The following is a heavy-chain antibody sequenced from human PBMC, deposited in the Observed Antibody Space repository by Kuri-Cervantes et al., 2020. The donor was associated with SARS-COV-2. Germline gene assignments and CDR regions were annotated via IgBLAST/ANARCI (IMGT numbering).Heavy chain of an antibody. Sequence: ASVKVSCKASGYTFTSYGISWARQAPGQGLEWMGWISAYNGNTNYAQKLQGRVTMTTDTSTSTAYMELRSLRSDDTAVYYCARDVLRFLEWLDYYYYYGMDVWGQGTTVTV. J-gene: IGHJ6*02. CDR2: ISAYNGNT. V-gene: IGHV1-18*01. CDR3: ARDVLRFLEWLDYYYYYGMDV. D-gene: IGHD3-3*01. CDR1: GYTFTSYG.